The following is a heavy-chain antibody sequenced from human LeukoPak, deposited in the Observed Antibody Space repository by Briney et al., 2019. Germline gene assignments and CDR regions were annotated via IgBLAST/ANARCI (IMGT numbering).Heavy chain of an antibody. V-gene: IGHV5-51*01. CDR3: ARWGFSSGYYASFFDY. CDR1: GSRFTSYW. J-gene: IGHJ4*02. D-gene: IGHD3-22*01. CDR2: IYPGDSDT. Sequence: GESLKISCKGSGSRFTSYWIGWVRQMPGKGLEWMGIIYPGDSDTRYSPSFQGQVTISADKSISTAYLQWSSLKASDTAMYYCARWGFSSGYYASFFDYWGQGTLVTVSS.